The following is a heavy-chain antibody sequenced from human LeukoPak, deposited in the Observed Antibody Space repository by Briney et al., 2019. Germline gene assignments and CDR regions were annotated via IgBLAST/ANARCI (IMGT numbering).Heavy chain of an antibody. J-gene: IGHJ5*02. V-gene: IGHV1-69*13. CDR2: IIPIFGTA. Sequence: SVKVSCKASGGTFSSYAISWVRQAPGQGLEWMGGIIPIFGTANYAQKFQGRVTITADESTSTAYMELSSLRSEDTAVYYCARGVAAPGHWFDPWGQRTLVTVSS. CDR1: GGTFSSYA. CDR3: ARGVAAPGHWFDP.